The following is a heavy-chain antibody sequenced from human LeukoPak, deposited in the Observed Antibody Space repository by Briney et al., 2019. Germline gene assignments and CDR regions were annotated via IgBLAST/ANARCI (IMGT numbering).Heavy chain of an antibody. CDR3: ARAIFSRGWYLVDY. CDR1: GFPFSSYS. V-gene: IGHV3-21*01. J-gene: IGHJ4*02. CDR2: ISTRIDYM. D-gene: IGHD6-19*01. Sequence: GGSRRLSWAASGFPFSSYSMNWVRRAPGRGLEWVSSISTRIDYMYYADSVKGRFTISRDNAKNSLYLQMNSLRAEDTAVYYCARAIFSRGWYLVDYWGQGTLVTVSS.